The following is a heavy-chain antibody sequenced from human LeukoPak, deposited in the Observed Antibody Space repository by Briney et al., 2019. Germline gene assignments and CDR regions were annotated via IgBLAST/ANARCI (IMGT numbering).Heavy chain of an antibody. J-gene: IGHJ4*02. CDR1: GDSINSRNHY. Sequence: SETLSLTCSVSGDSINSRNHYWGWIRQPPGKGLEWIGSIYYSGSTYYNPSLKSRVTISVDTSKNQFSLKLSSVTAADTAVYYCASRGSSMGYYYGNLDYWGQGTLVTVSS. V-gene: IGHV4-39*01. CDR3: ASRGSSMGYYYGNLDY. CDR2: IYYSGST. D-gene: IGHD3-22*01.